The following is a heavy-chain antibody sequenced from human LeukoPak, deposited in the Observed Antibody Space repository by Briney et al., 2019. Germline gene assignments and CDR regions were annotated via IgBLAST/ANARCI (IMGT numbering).Heavy chain of an antibody. CDR3: ARDGGLSEMATPFDY. J-gene: IGHJ4*02. CDR2: ISSSSSYI. Sequence: GGSLRLSCAASGFTFSSYSMNWVRQAPGKGLEWVSSISSSSSYIYYADSVKGRFTISRDNAKNSLYLQMNSLRAEDTAVYYCARDGGLSEMATPFDYWGQGTLVTVSS. CDR1: GFTFSSYS. V-gene: IGHV3-21*01. D-gene: IGHD5-24*01.